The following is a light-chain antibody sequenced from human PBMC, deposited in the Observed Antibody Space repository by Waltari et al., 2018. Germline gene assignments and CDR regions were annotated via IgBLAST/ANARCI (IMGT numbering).Light chain of an antibody. CDR2: STN. V-gene: IGLV8-61*01. Sequence: QTVVTQEASFSVSPGGTVTLTCGLSSGSVFTGNYPTWYQQTPGQAPRILIYSTNIRSSGVPDRFSGSMLGSKAALTIPGAQAEDESDYYCALYLGGCTSVFGGGTKLTVL. CDR3: ALYLGGCTSV. CDR1: SGSVFTGNY. J-gene: IGLJ3*02.